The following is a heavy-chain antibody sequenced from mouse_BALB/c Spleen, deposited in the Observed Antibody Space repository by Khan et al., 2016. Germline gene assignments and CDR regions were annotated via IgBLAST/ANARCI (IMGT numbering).Heavy chain of an antibody. D-gene: IGHD2-3*01. Sequence: VQLKQSGTVLARPGASVKMSCTASGYTFTSYWMHWVKQRPGQGLEWIGAIYPGNSDTSYNQKFKGKATLTAVTSTSTAYMELSSLTNEDSAVYYCTIYDGYYYAMDYWGQGTSVTVSS. V-gene: IGHV1-5*01. CDR2: IYPGNSDT. J-gene: IGHJ4*01. CDR3: TIYDGYYYAMDY. CDR1: GYTFTSYW.